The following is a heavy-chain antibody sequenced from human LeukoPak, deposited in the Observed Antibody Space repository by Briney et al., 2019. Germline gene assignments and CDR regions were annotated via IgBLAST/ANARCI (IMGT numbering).Heavy chain of an antibody. CDR2: IDQGGSEK. Sequence: GGSLTLSCPASGFTFSSYWMTWVRQAPGKGLDWVANIDQGGSEKFYADSVKGRFSISRDNAKNSLYLQMNNLRDEDTAVYYCASRSGTPGGGDAFDIWGHGTMVTVSP. J-gene: IGHJ3*02. V-gene: IGHV3-7*01. CDR3: ASRSGTPGGGDAFDI. D-gene: IGHD3-16*01. CDR1: GFTFSSYW.